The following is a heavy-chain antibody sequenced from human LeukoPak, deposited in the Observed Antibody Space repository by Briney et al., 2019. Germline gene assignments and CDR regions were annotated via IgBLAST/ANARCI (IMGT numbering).Heavy chain of an antibody. Sequence: QSGGSLRLSCAASGFTFSSYWMSWVRQAPGKGLEWVANIKQDGSEKYYVDSVKGRFTISRDNAKNSLYLQMNSLRAEDTAVYYCARDQMGSLDYYYGMDVWGKGTTVTVSS. D-gene: IGHD6-13*01. CDR3: ARDQMGSLDYYYGMDV. CDR2: IKQDGSEK. V-gene: IGHV3-7*03. CDR1: GFTFSSYW. J-gene: IGHJ6*04.